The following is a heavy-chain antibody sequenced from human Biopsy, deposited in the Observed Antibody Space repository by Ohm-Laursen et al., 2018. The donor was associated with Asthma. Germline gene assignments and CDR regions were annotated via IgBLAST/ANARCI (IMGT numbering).Heavy chain of an antibody. J-gene: IGHJ4*02. CDR3: ARKAGSCISRTCYSLDF. Sequence: VKISCKSLGGTFNTYAIGWVRQAPGQGLEWMGGINSVFGTTTYPQKFQDRVTVTADDSTSTVYMELSSLRSEDTAVYYCARKAGSCISRTCYSLDFWGQGTLVTVSS. CDR2: INSVFGTT. V-gene: IGHV1-69*13. D-gene: IGHD2-2*01. CDR1: GGTFNTYA.